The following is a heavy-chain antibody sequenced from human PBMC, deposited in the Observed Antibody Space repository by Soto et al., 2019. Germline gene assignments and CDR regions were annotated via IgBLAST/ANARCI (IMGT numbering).Heavy chain of an antibody. CDR1: GSTFNSFS. CDR3: TRRGRESANWFDP. J-gene: IGHJ5*02. V-gene: IGHV1-69*06. Sequence: QVQLVQSGAEVKTPGSSVKVSCKASGSTFNSFSIDWLRHAPGQGLEWMGGIIPMSGRPNYAQKFQGRVTCSADKSANTVYMELSRLTYEDTAVYYCTRRGRESANWFDPWGQGTLVTVSS. CDR2: IIPMSGRP.